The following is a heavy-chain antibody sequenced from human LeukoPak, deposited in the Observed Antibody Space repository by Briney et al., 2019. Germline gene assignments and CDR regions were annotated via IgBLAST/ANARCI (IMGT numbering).Heavy chain of an antibody. J-gene: IGHJ4*02. V-gene: IGHV4-59*08. CDR2: IYYSGST. CDR1: GGSISSYY. D-gene: IGHD6-19*01. Sequence: SETLSLTCTVSGGSISSYYWSWIRQPPGKGLEWIGYIYYSGSTNYNPSLKSRVTISVDTSKKQFSLKLSSVTAADTAVYYCARTSSSGLVGGYYFDYWGQGTLVTVSS. CDR3: ARTSSSGLVGGYYFDY.